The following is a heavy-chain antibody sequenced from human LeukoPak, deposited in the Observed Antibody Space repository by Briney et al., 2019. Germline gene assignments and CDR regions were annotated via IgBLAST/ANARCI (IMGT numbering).Heavy chain of an antibody. J-gene: IGHJ3*02. Sequence: PSETLSLTCTVSGASISSYYWNWIRQPPGKGLEWIGYINYSGNTNYNPSLKSRVTMSVDTSKNQFSLKVTSVTAADTAVYYCARFRNIVSDIWGQGTMVTLPS. CDR3: ARFRNIVSDI. CDR2: INYSGNT. D-gene: IGHD3-16*02. V-gene: IGHV4-59*12. CDR1: GASISSYY.